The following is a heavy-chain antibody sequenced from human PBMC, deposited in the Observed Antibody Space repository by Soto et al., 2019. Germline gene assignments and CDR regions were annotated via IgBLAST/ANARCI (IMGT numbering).Heavy chain of an antibody. CDR2: ISAYNGNT. CDR3: ARAYYDFWSGYDYGMDV. CDR1: GYTFTSYC. D-gene: IGHD3-3*01. Sequence: ASVNVSCKSSGYTFTSYCISWVRQAPGQGLEWMGWISAYNGNTNYAQKLQGRVTMTTDTSTSTAYMELRSLRSDDTAVYYCARAYYDFWSGYDYGMDVWGQGTTVT. J-gene: IGHJ6*02. V-gene: IGHV1-18*01.